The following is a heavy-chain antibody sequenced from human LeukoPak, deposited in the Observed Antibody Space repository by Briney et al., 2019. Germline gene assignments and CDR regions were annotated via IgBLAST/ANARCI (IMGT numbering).Heavy chain of an antibody. J-gene: IGHJ3*02. D-gene: IGHD2-2*01. V-gene: IGHV1-3*01. CDR2: INAGNGNT. Sequence: ASVKVSCKASGYTFTSYAMHWVRQAPGQRLEWMGWINAGNGNTQYSQKFQGRVTITRDTSASTAYMELSRLRSEDTAVYYCARDLGGYCSSTSCFYAFDIWGQGTMVTVSS. CDR1: GYTFTSYA. CDR3: ARDLGGYCSSTSCFYAFDI.